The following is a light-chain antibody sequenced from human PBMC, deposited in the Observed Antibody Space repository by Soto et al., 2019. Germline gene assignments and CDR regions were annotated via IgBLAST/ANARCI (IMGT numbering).Light chain of an antibody. CDR2: DPS. J-gene: IGKJ5*01. V-gene: IGKV3-20*01. CDR1: QSVGIN. Sequence: EIVMTQSPATLSVSPGEGATLSCRASQSVGINLAWYQQKPGQAPRVVIYDPSSRATGIPDRFSGSGSGTDFTLTIGRLEPEDFAVYYCQQYGSSPITFGQVTRREIK. CDR3: QQYGSSPIT.